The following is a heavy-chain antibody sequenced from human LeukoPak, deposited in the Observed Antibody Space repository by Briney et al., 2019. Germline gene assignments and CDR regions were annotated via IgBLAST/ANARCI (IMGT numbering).Heavy chain of an antibody. V-gene: IGHV4-4*02. D-gene: IGHD2/OR15-2a*01. J-gene: IGHJ4*02. CDR2: GHLSGRA. CDR3: AREGGFYRPLDF. Sequence: PSETLSLTCDVSGGSISATNWWTWVRQPPGGGLEWIGEGHLSGRANYSPSLASRATISADTSDNHISLQMTSVPAADTAVYYCAREGGFYRPLDFSCPGTLVIVSS. CDR1: GGSISATNW.